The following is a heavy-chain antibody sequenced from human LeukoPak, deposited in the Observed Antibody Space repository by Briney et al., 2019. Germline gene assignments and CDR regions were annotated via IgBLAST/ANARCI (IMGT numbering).Heavy chain of an antibody. CDR2: ISYSGST. V-gene: IGHV4-59*01. D-gene: IGHD3-16*01. J-gene: IGHJ4*02. CDR1: GDSISSYH. Sequence: PSETLSLTCTVSGDSISSYHWSWIRQPPGKGLEWIGYISYSGSTNYNPSLKSRVTISVDTSKNQFSLKLSSVTAADTAVYYCAGAGRGDHTWGSYYFDHWGQGTLVTVSS. CDR3: AGAGRGDHTWGSYYFDH.